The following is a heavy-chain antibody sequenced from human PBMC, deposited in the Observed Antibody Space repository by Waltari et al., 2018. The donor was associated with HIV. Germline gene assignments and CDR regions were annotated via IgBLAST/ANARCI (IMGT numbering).Heavy chain of an antibody. V-gene: IGHV3-7*01. CDR3: ARDPGRYYFDY. CDR1: GFTFSNYW. CDR2: INQDGSEK. Sequence: EVQLVESGGGLVQPGGSLRLSCAASGFTFSNYWMSWFRQAPGKGLEWVANINQDGSEKYYVDSVKGRFTISRDNAKNSLYLQMNSVRAEDTAVYYCARDPGRYYFDYWGQGTLVTVSS. J-gene: IGHJ4*02.